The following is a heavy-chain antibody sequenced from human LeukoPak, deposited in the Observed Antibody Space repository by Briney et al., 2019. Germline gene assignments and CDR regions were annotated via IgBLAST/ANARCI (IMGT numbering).Heavy chain of an antibody. V-gene: IGHV4-39*01. D-gene: IGHD1-26*01. J-gene: IGHJ3*02. CDR2: IYYSGTT. CDR3: ATPRRSRNAFDI. CDR1: GGSISSSSYY. Sequence: PSETLSLTCTVSGGSISSSSYYWDWIRQPPGKGLEWIGTIYYSGTTYYNPSLESRVTISVDTSKNQFSLKLSSVTASDTAVYYCATPRRSRNAFDIWGQGTMVTVSS.